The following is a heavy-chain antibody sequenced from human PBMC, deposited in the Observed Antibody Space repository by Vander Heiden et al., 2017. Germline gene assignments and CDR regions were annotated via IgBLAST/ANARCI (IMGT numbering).Heavy chain of an antibody. CDR3: ARGGYSNAYYYYGMDV. V-gene: IGHV1-69*01. D-gene: IGHD4-4*01. CDR2: IIPIFGTA. CDR1: GGTFSSDA. Sequence: QVQLVQSGAEVKKPGSSVKVFCKASGGTFSSDAISWVREAPGQGLEWMGGIIPIFGTANYAQKFQGRVTITADESTSTAYMELSSLRSEDTAVYYCARGGYSNAYYYYGMDVWGQGTTVTVSS. J-gene: IGHJ6*02.